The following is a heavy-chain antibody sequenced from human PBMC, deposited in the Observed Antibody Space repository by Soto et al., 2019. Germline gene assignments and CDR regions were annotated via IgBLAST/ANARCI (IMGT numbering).Heavy chain of an antibody. CDR2: TAYDESEK. J-gene: IGHJ4*02. CDR1: GFTFSSYG. Sequence: GGSLRLSXVASGFTFSSYGMHWVRQAAGKGLEWVAVTAYDESEKYYADSVKGRFTISRDNSRNTLFLQMNSLRAEDTAVYYCAKNDDSFDYWGQGTLVTVSS. V-gene: IGHV3-30*18. CDR3: AKNDDSFDY.